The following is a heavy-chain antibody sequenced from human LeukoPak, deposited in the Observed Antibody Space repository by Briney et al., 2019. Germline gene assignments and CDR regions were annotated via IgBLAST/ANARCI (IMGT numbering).Heavy chain of an antibody. J-gene: IGHJ5*02. D-gene: IGHD2-21*01. CDR3: ARDVDTSNHMSIFDP. CDR1: GFTFSHYG. CDR2: IQYDGSKT. V-gene: IGHV3-33*01. Sequence: GGSLRLSCAGSGFTFSHYGMDWVRQAPGKGLEWVAGIQYDGSKTYYGDSVKGRFSISRDNSRNTLYLQMSSLRAEDTAVYSCARDVDTSNHMSIFDPWGQGTLVTVSS.